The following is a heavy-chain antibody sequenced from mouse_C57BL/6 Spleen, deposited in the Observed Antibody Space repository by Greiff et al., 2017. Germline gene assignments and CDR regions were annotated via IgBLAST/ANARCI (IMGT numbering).Heavy chain of an antibody. V-gene: IGHV1-81*01. CDR2: IYPRSGNT. CDR3: ARALFITTVVPSFAY. J-gene: IGHJ3*01. Sequence: VMLVESGAELARPGASVKLSCKASGYTFTSYGISWVKQRTGQGLEWIGEIYPRSGNTYYNEKFKGKATLTADKSSSTAYMELRSLTSEDSAVYFCARALFITTVVPSFAYWGQGTLVTVSA. CDR1: GYTFTSYG. D-gene: IGHD1-1*01.